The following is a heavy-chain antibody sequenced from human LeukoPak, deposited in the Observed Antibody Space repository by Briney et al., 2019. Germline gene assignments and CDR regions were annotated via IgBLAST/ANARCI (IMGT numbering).Heavy chain of an antibody. CDR2: INHSGST. V-gene: IGHV4-34*01. D-gene: IGHD3-10*01. Sequence: SETLSLTCAVYGGSFSGYYWSWIRQPPGKGLEWIGEINHSGSTNYNPSLKSRVTISVDTSKNQFSLKLSSVTAADTAVYYCARDPGGSGSPSFDYWGQGTLVTVSS. J-gene: IGHJ4*02. CDR3: ARDPGGSGSPSFDY. CDR1: GGSFSGYY.